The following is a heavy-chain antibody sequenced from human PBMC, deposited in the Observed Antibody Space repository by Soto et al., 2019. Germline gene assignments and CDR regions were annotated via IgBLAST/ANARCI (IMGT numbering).Heavy chain of an antibody. CDR1: GFTFSSYW. J-gene: IGHJ6*03. D-gene: IGHD2-15*01. V-gene: IGHV3-7*01. Sequence: PGGSLRLSCAASGFTFSSYWMSWVRQAPGKGLEWVANIKQDGSEKYYVDSVKGRFTISRDNAKNSLYLQMNSLRAEDTAVYYCARGYCSGGSCYSAFYYYYYMDVWGKGTTVTVSS. CDR3: ARGYCSGGSCYSAFYYYYYMDV. CDR2: IKQDGSEK.